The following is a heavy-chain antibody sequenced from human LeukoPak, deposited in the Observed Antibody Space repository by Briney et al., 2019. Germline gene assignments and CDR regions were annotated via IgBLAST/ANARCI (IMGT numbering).Heavy chain of an antibody. J-gene: IGHJ3*02. CDR1: GYTFTGYY. Sequence: PGASVKVSCKASGYTFTGYYMHWVRRAPGQGLEWMGWINPNSGDTNYAQKFQGRVTMTRDTSISTAYMELSRLRSDDTAVYYCAGMSGYYRDAFDIWGQGTMVTVSS. V-gene: IGHV1-2*02. CDR3: AGMSGYYRDAFDI. CDR2: INPNSGDT. D-gene: IGHD3-22*01.